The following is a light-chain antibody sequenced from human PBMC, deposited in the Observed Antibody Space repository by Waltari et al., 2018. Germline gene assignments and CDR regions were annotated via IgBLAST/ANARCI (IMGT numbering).Light chain of an antibody. Sequence: DIQMTQSPSSLSASVGDRVTITRQASQDISNSLDWYRQRPGKAPELLIYDASNLQTGVSSRCSGSGSGTHFTFIISNLQPADFATYYCLHNDSVSRGTFGQGTRLDIK. CDR2: DAS. CDR1: QDISNS. CDR3: LHNDSVSRGT. J-gene: IGKJ5*01. V-gene: IGKV1-33*01.